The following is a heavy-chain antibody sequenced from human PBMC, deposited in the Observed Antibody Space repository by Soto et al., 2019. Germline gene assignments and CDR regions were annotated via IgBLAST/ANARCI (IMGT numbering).Heavy chain of an antibody. D-gene: IGHD5-12*01. Sequence: QVQLVQSGAEVRKPGASLKLSCQTSGYPFTSYHMHWVRQAPGQGLEWMGVINPTEGRTRYSQRFQDRVTMTRDTSTSTGYMELSSLRSEDTATYVCERGREYSFGYTWFDPWGQGTLVTVSS. J-gene: IGHJ5*02. CDR2: INPTEGRT. V-gene: IGHV1-46*01. CDR3: ERGREYSFGYTWFDP. CDR1: GYPFTSYH.